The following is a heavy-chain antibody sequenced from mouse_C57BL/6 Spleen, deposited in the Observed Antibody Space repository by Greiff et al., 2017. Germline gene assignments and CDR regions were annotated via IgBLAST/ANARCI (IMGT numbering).Heavy chain of an antibody. D-gene: IGHD2-5*01. CDR1: GYTFTSYW. J-gene: IGHJ3*01. CDR3: ARGDYSNYWFAY. Sequence: QVQLQQPGAELVKPGASVKLSCKASGYTFTSYWMHWVKQRPGQGLEWIGMIHPNSGSTNYNEKFKSKATLTVDKSSSTAYMQLRSLTSEDSAVYYCARGDYSNYWFAYWGQGTLVTVSA. V-gene: IGHV1-64*01. CDR2: IHPNSGST.